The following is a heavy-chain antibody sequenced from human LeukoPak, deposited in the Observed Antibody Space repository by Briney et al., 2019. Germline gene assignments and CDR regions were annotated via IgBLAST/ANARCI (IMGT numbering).Heavy chain of an antibody. Sequence: PSETLSLTRTVSGGSISSYYWSWIRQPPGKGLEWIGYIYYSGSTNYNPSLKSRVTISVDTSKNQFSLKLSSVTAADTAVYYCARHLLRYFDWSIFDYWGQGTLVTVSS. J-gene: IGHJ4*02. V-gene: IGHV4-59*08. CDR2: IYYSGST. CDR3: ARHLLRYFDWSIFDY. D-gene: IGHD3-9*01. CDR1: GGSISSYY.